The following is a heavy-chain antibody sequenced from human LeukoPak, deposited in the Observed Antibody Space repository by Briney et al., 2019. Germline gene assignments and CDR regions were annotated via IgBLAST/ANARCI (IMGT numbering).Heavy chain of an antibody. V-gene: IGHV3-30-3*01. CDR2: ISYDGSNK. Sequence: PGRSLRLSCAASGFTFSSYAMHWVRQAPGKGLEWVAVISYDGSNKYYADSVKGRITISRDNSKNTLHLQMNSLRTEDTAVYYCARVKGGIAAAGNYFDYWGQGTLVTVSS. CDR3: ARVKGGIAAAGNYFDY. J-gene: IGHJ4*02. D-gene: IGHD6-13*01. CDR1: GFTFSSYA.